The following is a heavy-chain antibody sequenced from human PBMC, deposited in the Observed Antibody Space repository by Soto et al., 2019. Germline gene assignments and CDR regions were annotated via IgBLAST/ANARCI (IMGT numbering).Heavy chain of an antibody. V-gene: IGHV1-18*01. D-gene: IGHD3-22*01. J-gene: IGHJ6*01. Sequence: QVQLVQSGTEVKKPRASVKVSCKASGYTFNSYGISWVRQAPGQGLEWMGWISPYDHNTNYAQNLQGRVTMTTDTSTRTAYLELRSLGSDDTAVYYCARGGYYDSSGSRNYHYYGMAAW. CDR1: GYTFNSYG. CDR2: ISPYDHNT. CDR3: ARGGYYDSSGSRNYHYYGMAA.